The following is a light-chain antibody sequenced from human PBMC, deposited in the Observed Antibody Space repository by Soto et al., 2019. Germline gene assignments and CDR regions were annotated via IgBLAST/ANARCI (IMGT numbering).Light chain of an antibody. CDR1: QSVSSY. V-gene: IGKV3-11*01. CDR2: DAS. J-gene: IGKJ4*01. CDR3: QQRSNWPLT. Sequence: EIVLTQSPATLSLSPWERATLSCRASQSVSSYLAWYQQKPGQAPRLLIYDASNRATGIPARFSGSGSVTDFTLTISSLEPEDFAVYYCQQRSNWPLTFGGGTKVEIK.